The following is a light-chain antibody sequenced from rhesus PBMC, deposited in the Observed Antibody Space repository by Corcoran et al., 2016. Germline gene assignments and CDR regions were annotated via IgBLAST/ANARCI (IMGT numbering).Light chain of an antibody. Sequence: DIQMTQSPSSLSASVGDRVTITCRASQGINNSLSWYQQKPGKAPKPLIDYASSLETGVPSRVSGSRSGTDYTLTISSLQPEDIATYYCQQYNNSPLTFGGGTKVELK. CDR1: QGINNS. V-gene: IGKV1-66*01. CDR2: YAS. CDR3: QQYNNSPLT. J-gene: IGKJ4*01.